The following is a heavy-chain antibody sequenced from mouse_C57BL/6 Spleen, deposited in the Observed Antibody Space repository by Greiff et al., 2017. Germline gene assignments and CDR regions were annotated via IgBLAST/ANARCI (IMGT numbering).Heavy chain of an antibody. D-gene: IGHD1-1*01. CDR3: ARQGYYGYAMDY. V-gene: IGHV5-9*01. CDR1: GFTFSSYT. CDR2: ISGGGGNT. J-gene: IGHJ4*01. Sequence: DVMLVESGGGLVKPGGSLKLSCAASGFTFSSYTMSWVRQTPEKRLEWVATISGGGGNTYYPDSVKGRFTISRDNAKNTLYLQMSSLRSEDTALYYCARQGYYGYAMDYWGQGTSVTVSS.